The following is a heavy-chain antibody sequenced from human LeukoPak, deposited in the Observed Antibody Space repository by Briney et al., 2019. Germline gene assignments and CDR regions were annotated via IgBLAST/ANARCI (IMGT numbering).Heavy chain of an antibody. J-gene: IGHJ4*02. D-gene: IGHD1-1*01. CDR3: AIWTSGNY. CDR1: GFTFSGSW. CDR2: MDPSGSQK. Sequence: PGGSLRLSRAASGFTFSGSWMNWVRQAPGKGLEWVANMDPSGSQKRYVDSVKGRFTISKDSPGTSVYLEMYSLRAEDTAIYYCAIWTSGNYWGQGTRVTVSS. V-gene: IGHV3-7*01.